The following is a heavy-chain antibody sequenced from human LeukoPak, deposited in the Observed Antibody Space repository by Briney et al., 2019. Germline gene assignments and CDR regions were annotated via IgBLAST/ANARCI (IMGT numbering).Heavy chain of an antibody. D-gene: IGHD6-19*01. CDR2: IYYSGST. Sequence: SETLSLTCAVSGGSISSYYWSWIRQPPGKGLEWIGNIYYSGSTNYNPSLKSRVTISVDTSKNQFSLKLSSVTAADTAVYHCARSWGSGWYPINFDYWGQGTLVTVSS. CDR1: GGSISSYY. V-gene: IGHV4-59*08. J-gene: IGHJ4*02. CDR3: ARSWGSGWYPINFDY.